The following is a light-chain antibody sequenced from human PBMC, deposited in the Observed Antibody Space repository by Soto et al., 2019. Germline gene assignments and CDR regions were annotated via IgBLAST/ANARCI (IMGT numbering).Light chain of an antibody. J-gene: IGKJ1*01. CDR2: AAS. CDR3: QKYNGAFWT. CDR1: QCISNY. V-gene: IGKV1-27*01. Sequence: DVQMSQSPSSLSASAGVRVTISWPASQCISNYLAWYQQKPGKVPKLLIYAASSLQSGVPSRFSGSGSGTDFTLTISSLQPEDVATYYCQKYNGAFWTFGQGTKVDIK.